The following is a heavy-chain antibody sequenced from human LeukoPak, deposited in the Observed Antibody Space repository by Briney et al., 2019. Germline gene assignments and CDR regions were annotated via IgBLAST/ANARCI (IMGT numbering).Heavy chain of an antibody. D-gene: IGHD3-10*01. Sequence: GGSLRLSCAASGFTFSSYGMHWVRQAPGKGLEWVAVISYDGSNKYYADSVKGRFTISRDNSKNTLYLQMNSLRAEDTAAYYCAKDALLWFGEVGGPFYYYGMDVWGQGTTVTVSS. J-gene: IGHJ6*02. CDR2: ISYDGSNK. V-gene: IGHV3-30*18. CDR3: AKDALLWFGEVGGPFYYYGMDV. CDR1: GFTFSSYG.